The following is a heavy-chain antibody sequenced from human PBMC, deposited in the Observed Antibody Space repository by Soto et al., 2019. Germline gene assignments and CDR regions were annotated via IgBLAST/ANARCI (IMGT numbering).Heavy chain of an antibody. D-gene: IGHD3-10*01. CDR2: IYPGDSDT. V-gene: IGHV5-51*01. CDR3: ARHVQVYGSGKDYGMDV. J-gene: IGHJ6*02. CDR1: GYSFTSYW. Sequence: PGESLKISCKGSGYSFTSYWIGWVGQMPGKGLEWMGIIYPGDSDTRYSPSFQGQVTISADKSISTAYLQWSSLKASDTAMYYCARHVQVYGSGKDYGMDVWGQGTTVTVSS.